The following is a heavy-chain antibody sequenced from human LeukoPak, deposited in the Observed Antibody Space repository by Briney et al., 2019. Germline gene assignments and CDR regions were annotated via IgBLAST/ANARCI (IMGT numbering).Heavy chain of an antibody. Sequence: GGSLRLSCAASGFTFSSYWMHWVRQAPGKGLVWVSRINSDGSSTSYADSVKGRFTISRDNAKNTLYLQMNSLRAEDTAVYYCARGRGSGWYVDYWGQGTLVTVSS. CDR1: GFTFSSYW. D-gene: IGHD6-19*01. CDR2: INSDGSST. V-gene: IGHV3-74*01. J-gene: IGHJ4*02. CDR3: ARGRGSGWYVDY.